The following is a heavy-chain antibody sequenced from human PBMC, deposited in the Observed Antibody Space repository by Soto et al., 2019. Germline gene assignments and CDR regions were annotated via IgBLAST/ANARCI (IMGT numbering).Heavy chain of an antibody. V-gene: IGHV2-5*02. CDR1: GFSLSSNGVG. CDR3: AYRSPYRGGWNSGWFDS. J-gene: IGHJ5*01. CDR2: IYWDDDK. Sequence: SGPTLVNPTQTLTLTCSFSGFSLSSNGVGVGWIRQAPGKALEWLAFIYWDDDKRYSPSLKSRLSIIKDTSINQVFLIMTTVDPVDSATYYCAYRSPYRGGWNSGWFDSWCQGILGTVSS. D-gene: IGHD6-25*01.